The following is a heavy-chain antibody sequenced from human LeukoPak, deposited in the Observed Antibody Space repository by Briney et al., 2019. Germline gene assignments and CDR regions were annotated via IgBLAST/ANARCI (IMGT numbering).Heavy chain of an antibody. D-gene: IGHD3-22*01. Sequence: ASVKVSYKLSGHTLSDLSMHWVRQAPGKGLEWMGGFNPEDAETIYAQKFQGRVTMTEDTSTDTVYMELNSLISDDTAVYYCATPVPHDTSGYYYRFDYWGQGTLVTVSS. CDR3: ATPVPHDTSGYYYRFDY. J-gene: IGHJ4*02. CDR2: FNPEDAET. V-gene: IGHV1-24*01. CDR1: GHTLSDLS.